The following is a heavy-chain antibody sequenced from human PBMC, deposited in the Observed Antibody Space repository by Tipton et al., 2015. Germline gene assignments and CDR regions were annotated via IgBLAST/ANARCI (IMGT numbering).Heavy chain of an antibody. CDR3: ARAVAGTFDY. CDR2: IYYSGHT. Sequence: LRLSCTVSGGSVSSGSYFWTWIRQPPGKGLEWIGYIYYSGHTKYSPSLKSRVTISADTSKNQFSLKMTSVTAADTAVYYCARAVAGTFDYWGQGILVAVSS. J-gene: IGHJ4*02. V-gene: IGHV4-61*01. CDR1: GGSVSSGSYF. D-gene: IGHD6-19*01.